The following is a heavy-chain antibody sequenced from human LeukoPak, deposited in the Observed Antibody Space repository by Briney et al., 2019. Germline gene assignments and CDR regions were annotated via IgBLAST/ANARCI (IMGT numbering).Heavy chain of an antibody. CDR2: IYYSGST. Sequence: SETLSLTCTVSGGSISSSSYYWGWIRQPPGKGLEWIGSIYYSGSTYYNPSLKSRVTISVDTSKNQFSLKLSSVTAADTAVYYCARRHRGYSYGYGDYWGQGTLVTVS. D-gene: IGHD5-18*01. V-gene: IGHV4-39*01. CDR1: GGSISSSSYY. J-gene: IGHJ4*02. CDR3: ARRHRGYSYGYGDY.